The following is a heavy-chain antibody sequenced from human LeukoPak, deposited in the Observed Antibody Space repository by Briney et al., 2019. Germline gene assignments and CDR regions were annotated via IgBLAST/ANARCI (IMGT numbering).Heavy chain of an antibody. D-gene: IGHD6-19*01. CDR3: AKDLGGRRSGWYEGDLLYYYYGMDV. Sequence: NSGGSLRLSCAASGFTFSSYSMNWVRQAPGKGLEWVSSISSSSSYIYYADSVKGRFTISRDNAKNSLYLQMNSLRAEDTAVYYCAKDLGGRRSGWYEGDLLYYYYGMDVWGQGTTVTVSS. CDR2: ISSSSSYI. J-gene: IGHJ6*02. CDR1: GFTFSSYS. V-gene: IGHV3-21*01.